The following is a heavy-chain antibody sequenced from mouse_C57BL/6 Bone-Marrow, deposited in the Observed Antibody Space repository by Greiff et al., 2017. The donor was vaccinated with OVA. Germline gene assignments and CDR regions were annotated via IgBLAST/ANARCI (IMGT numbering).Heavy chain of an antibody. V-gene: IGHV1-78*01. CDR2: IYPRDGST. J-gene: IGHJ3*01. CDR3: ASPYGYDGAWFAY. CDR1: GYTFTDHT. D-gene: IGHD2-2*01. Sequence: VQLQQSDAELVKPGASVKISCKVSGYTFTDHTIHWLKQRPEQGLEWIGYIYPRDGSTQYNEKFKGKATLIADKSSSTAYMQRNSLTSEDSAVYCCASPYGYDGAWFAYWGQGTLGTVSA.